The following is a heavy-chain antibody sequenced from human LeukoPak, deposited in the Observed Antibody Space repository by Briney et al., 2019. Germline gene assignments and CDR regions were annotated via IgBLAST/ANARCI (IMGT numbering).Heavy chain of an antibody. J-gene: IGHJ6*02. CDR3: ARGQAYYDFWSGYYTRHYYYGMDV. Sequence: SETLSLTCAVYGGSFSGYYWSWIRQPPGKGLEWIGEINHSGSTTYNPSLKSRVTISVDTSKNQFSLKLSSVTAADTAVYYCARGQAYYDFWSGYYTRHYYYGMDVWGQGTTVTVSS. V-gene: IGHV4-34*01. D-gene: IGHD3-3*01. CDR2: INHSGST. CDR1: GGSFSGYY.